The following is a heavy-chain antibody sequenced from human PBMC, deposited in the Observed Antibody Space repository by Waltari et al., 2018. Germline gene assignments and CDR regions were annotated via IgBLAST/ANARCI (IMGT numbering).Heavy chain of an antibody. CDR3: ARIYGSGTFIYMDV. Sequence: QVQLQESGPGRVKPSETLSLTCPVSGGSIISYHWSWIRQPAGKGLEWIGRIYPGATPYYNPSLQTRIMMSVDTSQNQFSLKLSSVTAADTAVYYCARIYGSGTFIYMDVWGKGTTVTVSS. CDR2: IYPGATP. J-gene: IGHJ6*03. D-gene: IGHD3-10*01. CDR1: GGSIISYH. V-gene: IGHV4-4*07.